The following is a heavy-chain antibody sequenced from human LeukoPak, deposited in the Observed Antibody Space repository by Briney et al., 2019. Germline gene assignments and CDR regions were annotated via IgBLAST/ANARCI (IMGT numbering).Heavy chain of an antibody. CDR3: ARVSVPAADYYYYYYMDV. CDR1: GYTFTGYY. Sequence: ASVKVSCKASGYTFTGYYMHWVRQAPGQGLEWMGWINPNSGGTNYAQKFQGRVTMTRDTSISTAYMELSRLRSDDTAVYYCARVSVPAADYYYYYYMDVWGKGTTVTVTS. J-gene: IGHJ6*03. V-gene: IGHV1-2*02. CDR2: INPNSGGT. D-gene: IGHD2-2*01.